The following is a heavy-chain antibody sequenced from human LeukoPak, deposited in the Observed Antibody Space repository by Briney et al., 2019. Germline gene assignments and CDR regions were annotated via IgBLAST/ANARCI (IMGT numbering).Heavy chain of an antibody. D-gene: IGHD6-13*01. Sequence: GGSLRLSCAASGFTFSSYSMNWVRQAPGKGLEWVSSISSSSSYIYYADSVKGRFTISRDNAKNSLYLQMSSLRAEDTAVYYCAKDSSSWSWDYYYYTDVWGKGTTVTISS. CDR3: AKDSSSWSWDYYYYTDV. CDR2: ISSSSSYI. CDR1: GFTFSSYS. J-gene: IGHJ6*03. V-gene: IGHV3-21*01.